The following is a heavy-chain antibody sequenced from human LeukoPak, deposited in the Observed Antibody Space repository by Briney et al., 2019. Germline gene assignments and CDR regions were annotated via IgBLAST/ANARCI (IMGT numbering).Heavy chain of an antibody. CDR1: GFTFSRFG. D-gene: IGHD5-12*01. Sequence: PGGSLRLSCAASGFTFSRFGMHWVRQAPGKGLEWVAFIRYDGSKKYYAGSVKGRFTFSRDNSKNTLYLQMNSLRAEDTAVYYCAKDTTGGYDEYYYYYLDVWGKGPRSPSP. CDR3: AKDTTGGYDEYYYYYLDV. V-gene: IGHV3-30*02. J-gene: IGHJ6*03. CDR2: IRYDGSKK.